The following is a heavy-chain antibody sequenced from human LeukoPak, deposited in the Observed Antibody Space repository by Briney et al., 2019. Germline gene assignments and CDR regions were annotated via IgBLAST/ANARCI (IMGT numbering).Heavy chain of an antibody. J-gene: IGHJ4*02. CDR2: INHSGST. CDR1: GGSFSGYY. CDR3: ARAEAVAGKIDY. Sequence: SETLSLTCAVYGGSFSGYYWRWIRQPPGKGLEWIGKINHSGSTNYNPSLKSRVTISVDTSKNQFSLKLSSVTAADTAVYYCARAEAVAGKIDYWGQGTLVTVSS. V-gene: IGHV4-34*01. D-gene: IGHD6-19*01.